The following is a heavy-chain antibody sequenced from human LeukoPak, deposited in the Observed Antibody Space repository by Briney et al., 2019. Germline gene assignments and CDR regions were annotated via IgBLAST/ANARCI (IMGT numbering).Heavy chain of an antibody. CDR1: GFTFSSYA. Sequence: TGGSLRLSCVASGFTFSSYAMNWVRQAPGKGLEWVGRIKPKTDGETTEYAAPVKDRFSISRDDSKSMMYLQMNSLKTEDTAVYYCITPLPYSAQGGQGTLVTVSS. CDR2: IKPKTDGETT. CDR3: ITPLPYSAQ. J-gene: IGHJ4*02. D-gene: IGHD2-21*01. V-gene: IGHV3-15*07.